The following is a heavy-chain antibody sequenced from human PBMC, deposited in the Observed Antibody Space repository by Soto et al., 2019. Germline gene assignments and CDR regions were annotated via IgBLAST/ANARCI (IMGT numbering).Heavy chain of an antibody. V-gene: IGHV4-4*02. J-gene: IGHJ6*02. CDR3: ARSPDSSGYYPRWYYYGMDV. CDR1: GGSISSSSW. Sequence: QVQLQESGPGLVMPTGTLSLTCAVSGGSISSSSWWSWVRQPPGKGLEWIGEIYHSGSTNYNPSLKSRVTISVDKSKNQFSLKLSSVTAADTAVYYCARSPDSSGYYPRWYYYGMDVWGQGTTVTVSS. CDR2: IYHSGST. D-gene: IGHD3-22*01.